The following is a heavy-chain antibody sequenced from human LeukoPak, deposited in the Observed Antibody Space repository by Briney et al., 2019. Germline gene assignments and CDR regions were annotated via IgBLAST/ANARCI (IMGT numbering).Heavy chain of an antibody. V-gene: IGHV1-8*01. CDR1: GYTFTSYD. CDR3: YGDRIVAAGDNWFDS. CDR2: MNPNSGNT. D-gene: IGHD6-13*01. J-gene: IGHJ5*01. Sequence: GASVKVSCKASGYTFTSYDINWVRQATGQGLEWMGWMNPNSGNTGHAQKFQGRVTMTRNTSISTAYMELSSLRSEDTAVYYCYGDRIVAAGDNWFDSWGQGTLVTVSS.